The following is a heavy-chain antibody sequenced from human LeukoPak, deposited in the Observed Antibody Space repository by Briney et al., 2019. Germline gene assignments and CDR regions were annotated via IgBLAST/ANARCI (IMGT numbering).Heavy chain of an antibody. V-gene: IGHV4-39*07. CDR2: IYYSGST. Sequence: SETLSLTCTVSGGSISSSSYYWGWIRQPPGKGLEWIGSIYYSGSTYYNPSLKSRVTISVDTSKNQFSLKLSSVTAADTAVYYCARGRRNVGRVVVVTANPLRWFDPWGQGTLVTVSS. D-gene: IGHD2-21*02. CDR1: GGSISSSSYY. J-gene: IGHJ5*02. CDR3: ARGRRNVGRVVVVTANPLRWFDP.